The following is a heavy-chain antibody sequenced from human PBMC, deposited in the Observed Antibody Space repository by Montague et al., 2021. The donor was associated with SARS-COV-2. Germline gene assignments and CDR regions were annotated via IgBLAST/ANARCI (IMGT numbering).Heavy chain of an antibody. V-gene: IGHV4-39*05. CDR1: GASISSRSYY. D-gene: IGHD3-3*01. J-gene: IGHJ4*02. Sequence: SETPSLTCTVSGASISSRSYYWGWIRQPPGKGLEWIGFKYYSGSTYYNPTLKSRVTISVDTSKNQFSLKLSSVTAADTAVYHCATLPSSITIFGVVQGYYFDDWGQGTLVTVSS. CDR2: KYYSGST. CDR3: ATLPSSITIFGVVQGYYFDD.